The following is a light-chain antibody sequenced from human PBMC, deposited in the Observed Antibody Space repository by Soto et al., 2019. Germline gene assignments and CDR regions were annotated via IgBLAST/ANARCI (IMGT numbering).Light chain of an antibody. CDR3: QQYGSTPLT. CDR1: QSVGNNK. Sequence: EIVLTQSPGTLSLSPGERATLSCRASQSVGNNKLAWYQQKRGQAPRFLMYDASSRATGIPDRFSGSGSGTDFTLTISRLEPVDFAVYYCQQYGSTPLTFGGGTKVVIK. V-gene: IGKV3-20*01. CDR2: DAS. J-gene: IGKJ4*01.